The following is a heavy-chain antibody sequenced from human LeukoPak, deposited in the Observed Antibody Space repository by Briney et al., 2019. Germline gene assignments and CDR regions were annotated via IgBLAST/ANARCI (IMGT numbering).Heavy chain of an antibody. CDR1: GFTFSSHS. CDR3: ASEIRPNDY. V-gene: IGHV3-23*01. J-gene: IGHJ4*02. CDR2: IGISGNT. Sequence: PGGSLRLSCAASGFTFSSHSLSWVRQAPGKGLEWVSSIGISGNTYYADSVKGRFTISRDNSKDTLFLQLNSLRVEDTAVYYCASEIRPNDYWGQGTLVTVSS. D-gene: IGHD5-24*01.